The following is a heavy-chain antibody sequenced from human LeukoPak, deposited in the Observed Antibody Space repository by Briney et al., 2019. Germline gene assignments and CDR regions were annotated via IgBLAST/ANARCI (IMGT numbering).Heavy chain of an antibody. CDR1: GFTFSGYG. Sequence: PGGSLRLSCAASGFTFSGYGMNWVRQAPGKRLEWVSYISSSSDSIYCADSVKGRFTISRDNAENSLYLQMNSLRDEDTAVYYCARAMRSGYDYWGQGTLVTVSS. CDR2: ISSSSDSI. J-gene: IGHJ4*02. D-gene: IGHD5-12*01. CDR3: ARAMRSGYDY. V-gene: IGHV3-48*02.